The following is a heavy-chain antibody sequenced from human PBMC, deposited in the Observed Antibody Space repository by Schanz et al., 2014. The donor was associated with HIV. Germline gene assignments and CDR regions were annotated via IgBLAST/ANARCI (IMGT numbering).Heavy chain of an antibody. D-gene: IGHD4-4*01. CDR3: ANDPELTTITGYFDS. CDR1: GFMFSSYG. V-gene: IGHV3-23*01. CDR2: ISAGGRDT. J-gene: IGHJ4*02. Sequence: LLESGGGLVQPGGSLRLSCAASGFMFSSYGMSWVRQAPGKGLEWVSSISAGGRDTYYADSVKGRFTISRDNSKNTLYLQMNRLRAEDTALYFCANDPELTTITGYFDSWGQGTLVTVSS.